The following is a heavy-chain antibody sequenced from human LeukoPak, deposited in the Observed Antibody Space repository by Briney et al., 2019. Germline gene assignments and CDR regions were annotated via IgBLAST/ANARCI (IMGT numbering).Heavy chain of an antibody. CDR1: GFTFSSYS. CDR3: ARDYDYAFDY. J-gene: IGHJ4*02. D-gene: IGHD3-16*01. V-gene: IGHV3-21*06. Sequence: GGSLRLSCAASGFTFSSYSMNWVRQAPGKGLEWVSSISSSSYYIYYADSVKGRFTISRDNAKDSLYLQMNSLRAEDTAVYYCARDYDYAFDYWGQGTLVTVSS. CDR2: ISSSSYYI.